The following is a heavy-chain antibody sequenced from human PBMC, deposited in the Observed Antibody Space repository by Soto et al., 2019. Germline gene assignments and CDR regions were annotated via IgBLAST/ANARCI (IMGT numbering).Heavy chain of an antibody. V-gene: IGHV3-21*01. CDR1: GFAFNTYS. D-gene: IGHD3-10*02. J-gene: IGHJ6*03. CDR3: GSYLGWYFRSGYMDR. CDR2: INEDSTYI. Sequence: GESLRLSCTASGFAFNTYSMNWVRQAPGKGLEWVSSINEDSTYIYYADSLRGRITISRDNAKDSLFLQMNSLRPDDTAVYYCGSYLGWYFRSGYMDRWGDGATVTVSS.